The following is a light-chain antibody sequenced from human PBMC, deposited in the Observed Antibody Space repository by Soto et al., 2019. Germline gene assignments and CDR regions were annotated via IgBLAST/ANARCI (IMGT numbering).Light chain of an antibody. CDR1: SRDVGGYNY. Sequence: QSALTQPASVSGSPGQSNTISCTGTSRDVGGYNYVSWYQQHPGKAPKLMIYEVSNRPSGVSNRFSGSKSANTASLTISGLQAEDEADYYCSSYTSSNTPVFGGGTKLTVL. V-gene: IGLV2-14*01. CDR3: SSYTSSNTPV. J-gene: IGLJ3*02. CDR2: EVS.